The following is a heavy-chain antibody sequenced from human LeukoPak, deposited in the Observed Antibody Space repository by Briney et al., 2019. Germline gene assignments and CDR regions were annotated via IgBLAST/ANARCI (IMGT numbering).Heavy chain of an antibody. CDR1: GFTFRIYA. Sequence: GGSLRLSCAASGFTFRIYAMSWVRQAPGKGLEWVSTISDSGGGTYYADSVKGRFTISRDNSKNTLYLQMISLRAEDTAIYYCAKGGEYSDFWGQGTLVTVSS. CDR2: ISDSGGGT. J-gene: IGHJ4*02. CDR3: AKGGEYSDF. V-gene: IGHV3-23*01. D-gene: IGHD5-18*01.